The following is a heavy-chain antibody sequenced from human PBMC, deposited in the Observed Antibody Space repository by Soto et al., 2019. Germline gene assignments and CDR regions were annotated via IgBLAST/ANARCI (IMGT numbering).Heavy chain of an antibody. D-gene: IGHD3-10*01. CDR3: ARDGSERPATY. CDR1: GDSISTYY. Sequence: QVQLQESGPGLVKPSETLSLTCTVSGDSISTYYWIWIRQPPGKGLEWIGVFYNGGTTNYSPSLKSRVTRSVDTSKNQFSLKLNSVTAADTAVYYCARDGSERPATYWGQGILVTVSS. J-gene: IGHJ4*02. CDR2: FYNGGTT. V-gene: IGHV4-59*01.